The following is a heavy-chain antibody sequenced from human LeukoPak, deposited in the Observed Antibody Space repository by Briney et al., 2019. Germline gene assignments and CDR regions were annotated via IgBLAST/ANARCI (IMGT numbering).Heavy chain of an antibody. CDR1: GGSFSGYY. Sequence: PSETLSLTCAVYGGSFSGYYWSWIRQPPGKGLEWIGEINNSGGTNYNPSLKSRVTISLDTSKNQFSLKLRSVTAADTAVYYCARGYASGSYWVYWGQGTLVTVSS. V-gene: IGHV4-34*01. J-gene: IGHJ4*02. CDR2: INNSGGT. CDR3: ARGYASGSYWVY. D-gene: IGHD3-10*01.